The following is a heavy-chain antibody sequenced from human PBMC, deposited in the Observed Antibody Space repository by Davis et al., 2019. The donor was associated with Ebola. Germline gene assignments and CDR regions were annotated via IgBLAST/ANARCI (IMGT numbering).Heavy chain of an antibody. CDR2: IYYSGST. V-gene: IGHV4-39*07. CDR3: AGGSGSSWPSFDY. Sequence: PSETLSLTCTVSGGSISSSSYYWGWIRQPPGKGLEWIGSIYYSGSTYNNPSLKSRVTKSVDTSKNQFSLKLRSVTAADTAVYYCAGGSGSSWPSFDYWGQGTLVTVSS. J-gene: IGHJ4*02. CDR1: GGSISSSSYY. D-gene: IGHD6-13*01.